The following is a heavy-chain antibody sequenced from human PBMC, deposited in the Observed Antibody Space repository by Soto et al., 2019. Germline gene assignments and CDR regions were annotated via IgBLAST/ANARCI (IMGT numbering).Heavy chain of an antibody. CDR1: GSALNSGNYY. V-gene: IGHV4-31*03. J-gene: IGHJ5*02. CDR2: IYVTGAV. D-gene: IGHD2-21*01. Sequence: SETLSLTCSFSGSALNSGNYYWSWIRQVPGKGLEWIGHIYVTGAVDYNPSLRDRITISQDTSERQFSLNLRLVTAADTAVYYCARLRIATNNYKWFDPWGQGNLVTVS. CDR3: ARLRIATNNYKWFDP.